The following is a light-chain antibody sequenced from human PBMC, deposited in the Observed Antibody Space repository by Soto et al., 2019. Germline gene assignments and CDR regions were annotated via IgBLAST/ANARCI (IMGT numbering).Light chain of an antibody. CDR3: QSYDTSVSGSV. J-gene: IGLJ3*02. CDR1: SSNIGADFD. V-gene: IGLV1-40*01. Sequence: QSALTQPPSVSGAPGQRVTISCTGSSSNIGADFDVHWYQQFPGTAPKLLIYDNKRRPSGVPDRFSASKSGTTASLAITGLQAEDEADYYCQSYDTSVSGSVFGGGTKLTVL. CDR2: DNK.